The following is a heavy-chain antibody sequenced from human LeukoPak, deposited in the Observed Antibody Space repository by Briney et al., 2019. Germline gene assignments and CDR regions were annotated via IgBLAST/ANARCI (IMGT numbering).Heavy chain of an antibody. Sequence: SVKVSCKASGGTFSSYAISWVRQAPGQGLEWMGGIIPIFGTANYAQKFQGRVTITADESTSTAYMELSSLRSEDTAVYYCARNSKAQGLRGDPLFNWFDHWGQGTLVTVSS. CDR1: GGTFSSYA. J-gene: IGHJ5*02. D-gene: IGHD3-10*01. V-gene: IGHV1-69*01. CDR3: ARNSKAQGLRGDPLFNWFDH. CDR2: IIPIFGTA.